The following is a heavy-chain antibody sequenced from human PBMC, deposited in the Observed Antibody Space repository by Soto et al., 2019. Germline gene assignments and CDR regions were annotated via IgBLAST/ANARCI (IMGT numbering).Heavy chain of an antibody. CDR2: IYSSGNN. D-gene: IGHD4-17*01. V-gene: IGHV4-31*03. Sequence: TVSGACLSRYYWSWLRQLPAKGLGWIGYIYSSGNNYYNPSLKRRLTISVDTSKNQFSLKLNSVTAADTALYFCARGLSAATVVTCYFDYWGQGTLVTVSS. CDR1: GACLSRYY. J-gene: IGHJ4*02. CDR3: ARGLSAATVVTCYFDY.